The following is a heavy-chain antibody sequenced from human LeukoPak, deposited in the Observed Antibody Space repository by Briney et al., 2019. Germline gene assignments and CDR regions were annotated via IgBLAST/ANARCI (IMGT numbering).Heavy chain of an antibody. CDR2: INPNSADT. V-gene: IGHV1-2*02. D-gene: IGHD3-22*01. CDR1: GYTFTGYY. CDR3: ATIVVRGNFDF. Sequence: GASVKVSCKASGYTFTGYYMHWVRQAPGQGLEWMGWINPNSADTNYAQTFQGGVTMTSDTSISTAYMELSSLRSDDTAVYYCATIVVRGNFDFWGQGTLVTVSS. J-gene: IGHJ4*02.